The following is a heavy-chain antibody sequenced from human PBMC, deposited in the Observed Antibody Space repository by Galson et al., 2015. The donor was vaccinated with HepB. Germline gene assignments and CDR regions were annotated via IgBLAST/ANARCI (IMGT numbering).Heavy chain of an antibody. CDR3: ARGSSHEGTYYYYGMDV. V-gene: IGHV1-69*02. J-gene: IGHJ6*02. CDR1: GGTFSSYT. CDR2: IIPILGIA. Sequence: SVKVSCKASGGTFSSYTISWVRQAPGQGLEWMGRIIPILGIANYAQKFQGRVTITADKSTSTAYMELSSLRSEDTAVYYCARGSSHEGTYYYYGMDVWGQGTTVTVSS. D-gene: IGHD1-1*01.